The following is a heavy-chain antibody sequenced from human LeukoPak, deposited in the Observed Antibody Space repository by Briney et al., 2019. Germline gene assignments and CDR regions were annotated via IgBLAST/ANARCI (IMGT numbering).Heavy chain of an antibody. CDR1: GGSISSYY. Sequence: SETLSLTCTVSGGSISSYYWSWIRQPPGKGLEWIGYIYYSGSTNYNPSLESRVTISVDTSKNQFSLKLSSVTAADTAVYYCARAPRSTMVRGVIIDYWGQGTLVTVSS. J-gene: IGHJ4*02. CDR2: IYYSGST. CDR3: ARAPRSTMVRGVIIDY. V-gene: IGHV4-59*01. D-gene: IGHD3-10*01.